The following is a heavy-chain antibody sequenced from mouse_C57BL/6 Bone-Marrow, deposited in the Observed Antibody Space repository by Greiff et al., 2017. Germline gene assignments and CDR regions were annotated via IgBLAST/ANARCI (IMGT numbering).Heavy chain of an antibody. V-gene: IGHV7-3*01. CDR3: ASLYYGSSYDYFDY. J-gene: IGHJ2*01. Sequence: EVKLVESGGGLVQPGGSLSLSCAASGFTFTDYYMSWVRQPPGKALEWLGFIRNKANGYTTEYSASVKGRFTISRDNSQSILYLQMNALRAEDSATYDCASLYYGSSYDYFDYWGQGTTLTVSS. D-gene: IGHD1-1*01. CDR2: IRNKANGYTT. CDR1: GFTFTDYY.